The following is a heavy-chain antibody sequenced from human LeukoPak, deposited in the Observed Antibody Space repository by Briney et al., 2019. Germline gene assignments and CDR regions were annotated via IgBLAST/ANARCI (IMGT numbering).Heavy chain of an antibody. CDR3: ARQYIGSGKYYYAFDV. D-gene: IGHD3-10*01. J-gene: IGHJ6*02. V-gene: IGHV4-4*07. CDR1: GDSISNYY. Sequence: SETLSLTCTVSGDSISNYYWVWIRQPAGEGLEWIGRMYTSGSTNFNPSLKSRLIMSLDTSKNLFSLQLSSVTAADTAVYYCARQYIGSGKYYYAFDVWGQGTTVTVSS. CDR2: MYTSGST.